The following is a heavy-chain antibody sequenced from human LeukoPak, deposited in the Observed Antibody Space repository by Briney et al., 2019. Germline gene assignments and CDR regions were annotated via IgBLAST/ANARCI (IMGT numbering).Heavy chain of an antibody. CDR1: GGSISSYY. CDR2: IYTSGST. CDR3: ARGMDTMVRGVSFDY. V-gene: IGHV4-4*07. Sequence: PSETLSLTCTVSGGSISSYYWSWIRQPAGKGLEWIGRIYTSGSTNYNPSLNSRVTMSVDTSKNQFSLKLSSVTAADTAVYYCARGMDTMVRGVSFDYWGQGTLVTVSS. D-gene: IGHD3-10*01. J-gene: IGHJ4*02.